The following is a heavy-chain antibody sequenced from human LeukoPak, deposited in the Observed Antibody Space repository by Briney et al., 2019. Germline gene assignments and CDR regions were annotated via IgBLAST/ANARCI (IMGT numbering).Heavy chain of an antibody. CDR1: GFTFSSYA. CDR3: AKDFFVDTDEPDY. CDR2: ISGSGGST. V-gene: IGHV3-23*01. Sequence: QAGGSLRLSCAASGFTFSSYAMSWVRQAPGKGLEWVSAISGSGGSTYYADSVKGRFTISRDNSKNTLYLQMNSLRAEDTAVYYCAKDFFVDTDEPDYWGQGTLVTVSS. J-gene: IGHJ4*02. D-gene: IGHD5-18*01.